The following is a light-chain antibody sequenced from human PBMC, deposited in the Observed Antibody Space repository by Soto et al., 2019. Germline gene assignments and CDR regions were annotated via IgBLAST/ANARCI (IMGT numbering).Light chain of an antibody. J-gene: IGLJ3*02. V-gene: IGLV1-44*01. CDR2: SNN. Sequence: QSVLTQPPSASGTPGQRVTISCTGSSSNIGTNTVNWYQQLPGTAPKLLIYSNNHRPSGGPDRFSGSKSGTSASLAIIGLQSDDEADYYCSAYDNSLNGPVFGRGTKLTVL. CDR3: SAYDNSLNGPV. CDR1: SSNIGTNT.